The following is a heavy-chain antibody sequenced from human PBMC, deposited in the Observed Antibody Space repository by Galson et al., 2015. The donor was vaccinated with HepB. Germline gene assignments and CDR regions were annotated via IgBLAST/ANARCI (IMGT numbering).Heavy chain of an antibody. CDR3: VKGADSNDDRDVY. D-gene: IGHD1-1*01. V-gene: IGHV3-23*01. J-gene: IGHJ4*02. CDR2: MSDTGVNT. Sequence: SLRLSCAASGFIFRNYAMTWVRQAPGTGLEWVSGMSDTGVNTYYADAVKDRFTISRDNSKKMLYLHMSGLRVEDTATYFCVKGADSNDDRDVYWGQGTLVTVSS. CDR1: GFIFRNYA.